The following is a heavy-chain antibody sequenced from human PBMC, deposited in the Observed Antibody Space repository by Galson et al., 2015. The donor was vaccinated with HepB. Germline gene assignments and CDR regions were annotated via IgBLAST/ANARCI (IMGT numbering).Heavy chain of an antibody. Sequence: SLRLSCAASGFTFNNYGMHWVRQAPGKGLEWVAVLSYDGYNKFYTDSVKGRLTISRDNSKNTLYLLMNSLRAEDTAVYYCAKGYASDSYYNHFDYWGQGTLVTVSS. CDR1: GFTFNNYG. V-gene: IGHV3-30*18. CDR3: AKGYASDSYYNHFDY. D-gene: IGHD3-10*01. CDR2: LSYDGYNK. J-gene: IGHJ4*02.